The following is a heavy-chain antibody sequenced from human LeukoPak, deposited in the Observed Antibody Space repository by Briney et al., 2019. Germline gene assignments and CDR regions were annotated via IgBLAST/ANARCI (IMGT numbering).Heavy chain of an antibody. CDR2: IYYSGST. CDR3: ARDSMVRGVNS. J-gene: IGHJ4*02. Sequence: PSETLSLTCAVSGGSISSGGYSWSWIRQPPGKGLEWIGYIYYSGSTYYNPSLKSRVTISVDTSKNQFSLKLSSVTAADTAVYYCARDSMVRGVNSWGQGTLVTVSS. V-gene: IGHV4-30-4*07. CDR1: GGSISSGGYS. D-gene: IGHD3-10*01.